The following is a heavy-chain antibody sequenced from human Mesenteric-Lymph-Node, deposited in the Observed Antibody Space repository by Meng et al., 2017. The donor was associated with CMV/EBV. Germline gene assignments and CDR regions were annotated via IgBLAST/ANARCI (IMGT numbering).Heavy chain of an antibody. CDR3: ARDSHYDY. J-gene: IGHJ4*02. CDR1: GFTLSSYS. CDR2: ISSSSSYI. Sequence: GESLKISCAASGFTLSSYSMNWVRQAPGKGLEWVSSISSSSSYIYYADSVKGRFTISRDNSKNTLYLQMNSLRAEDTAVYYCARDSHYDYWGQGTLVTVSS. D-gene: IGHD1-26*01. V-gene: IGHV3-21*01.